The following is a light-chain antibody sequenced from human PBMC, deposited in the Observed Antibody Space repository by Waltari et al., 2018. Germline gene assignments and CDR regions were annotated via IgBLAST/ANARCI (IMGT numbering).Light chain of an antibody. Sequence: DIQMTPSPSTLSASVGDRFTITCRASQSISSWLAWYQQKPGKAPKLLIYKASSLESGVPSRFSGSGSGTEFTLTISSLQPDDFATYYCQQYNSYPWTFGQGTKVEIK. CDR2: KAS. CDR3: QQYNSYPWT. CDR1: QSISSW. V-gene: IGKV1-5*03. J-gene: IGKJ1*01.